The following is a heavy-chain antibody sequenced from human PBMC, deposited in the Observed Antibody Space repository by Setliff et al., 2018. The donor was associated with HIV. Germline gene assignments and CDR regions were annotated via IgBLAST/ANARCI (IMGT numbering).Heavy chain of an antibody. CDR2: FDPQDGKT. Sequence: ASVKVSCKASGYSFTGYYMHWVRQAPGKGLEWMGYFDPQDGKTIYAQKFQGRVTMTSDTSTSTVYMDLSSLGSEDTAVYYCARGGQYSGNYLPRDYYMDVWGKGTTVTVSS. D-gene: IGHD1-26*01. V-gene: IGHV1-46*01. CDR1: GYSFTGYY. J-gene: IGHJ6*03. CDR3: ARGGQYSGNYLPRDYYMDV.